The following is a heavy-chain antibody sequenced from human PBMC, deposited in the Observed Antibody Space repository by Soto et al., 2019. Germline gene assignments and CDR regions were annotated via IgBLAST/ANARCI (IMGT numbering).Heavy chain of an antibody. CDR1: GYTFTDYD. V-gene: IGHV1-8*01. D-gene: IGHD2-15*01. J-gene: IGHJ5*02. CDR2: MNPNSGET. CDR3: ARVAVAARPRWYNWFDP. Sequence: QEQLVQSGAEVKKPGASVKVSCKTSGYTFTDYDINWVRQATGQGLEWIGWMNPNSGETGYAQKCQGRVTMTMSASLSRAYLELSSLRSEDTAVYYCARVAVAARPRWYNWFDPWGQGTLVTVFS.